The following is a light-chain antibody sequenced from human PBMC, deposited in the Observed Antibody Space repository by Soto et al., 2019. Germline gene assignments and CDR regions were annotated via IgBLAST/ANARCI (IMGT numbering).Light chain of an antibody. CDR2: DVS. CDR1: SSDVGAYNY. J-gene: IGLJ1*01. CDR3: CSYTSSSTYV. Sequence: QSALTQPASVSGSPGQSITISCTGTSSDVGAYNYVSWFQQYPGKAPKLMIYDVSNRPSGVSNRFSGSKSGNTASLTISGLQAEDEADYYCCSYTSSSTYVFGTGTKVTV. V-gene: IGLV2-14*01.